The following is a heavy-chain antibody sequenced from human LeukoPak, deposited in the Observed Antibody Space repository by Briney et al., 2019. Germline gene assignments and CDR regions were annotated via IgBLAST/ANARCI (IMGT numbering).Heavy chain of an antibody. V-gene: IGHV3-23*01. D-gene: IGHD6-19*01. CDR2: ISDSGGST. CDR1: GFAFSNYD. CDR3: AKDLSRAVAADWFDP. J-gene: IGHJ5*02. Sequence: GGSLRLSCAASGFAFSNYDMSWVRQAPGKGLEWVSSISDSGGSTYYADSVEGRFTISRDNSKNTLYLQMTNLRAADTAVYYCAKDLSRAVAADWFDPWDQGSLVTVSS.